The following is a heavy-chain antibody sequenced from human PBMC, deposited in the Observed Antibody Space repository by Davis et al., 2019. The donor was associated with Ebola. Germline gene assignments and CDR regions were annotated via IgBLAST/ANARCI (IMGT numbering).Heavy chain of an antibody. CDR1: GGTFSSYA. CDR2: IIPIFGTA. D-gene: IGHD5-24*01. V-gene: IGHV1-69*13. Sequence: SVTVSCKASGGTFSSYAISWVRQAPGQGLEWMGGIIPIFGTANYAQKFQGRVTITADESTSTAYMELSSLRSEDTAVYYCASVDSPDPGYYYYYMDVWGKGTTVTVSS. J-gene: IGHJ6*03. CDR3: ASVDSPDPGYYYYYMDV.